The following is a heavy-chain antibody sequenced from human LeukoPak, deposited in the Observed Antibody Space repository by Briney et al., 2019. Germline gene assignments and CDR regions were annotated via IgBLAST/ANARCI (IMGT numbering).Heavy chain of an antibody. CDR1: GFTFSSYD. V-gene: IGHV3-13*01. CDR2: IGTAGDT. Sequence: GGSLRLSCAASGFTFSSYDMHWVRQATGKGLEWVSAIGTAGDTYYPGSVKGRFTISRENAKNSLYLQMNSLRAKDTAVYYCARGTQLELLFDYWGQGTLVTVSS. J-gene: IGHJ4*02. CDR3: ARGTQLELLFDY. D-gene: IGHD1-1*01.